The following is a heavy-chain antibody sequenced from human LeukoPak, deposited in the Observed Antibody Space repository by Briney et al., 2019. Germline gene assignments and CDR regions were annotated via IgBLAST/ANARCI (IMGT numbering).Heavy chain of an antibody. V-gene: IGHV3-48*02. Sequence: GGSLRLSCAASGSTFSIHGMNWVRQTPGKGLEWVSYIINSGGTIYYADSVQGRFTISRDNAKNSLYLQMNSLRDEDTAVYYCARVGRGLYSMDVWGQGTTVTVSS. J-gene: IGHJ6*02. CDR2: IINSGGTI. CDR1: GSTFSIHG. CDR3: ARVGRGLYSMDV. D-gene: IGHD3-10*01.